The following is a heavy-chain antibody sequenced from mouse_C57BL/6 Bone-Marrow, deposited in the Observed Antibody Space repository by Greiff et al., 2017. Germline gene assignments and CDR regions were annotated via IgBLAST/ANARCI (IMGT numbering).Heavy chain of an antibody. V-gene: IGHV1-52*01. CDR1: GYTFTSYW. D-gene: IGHD2-5*01. CDR2: IDPSDRET. CDR3: ARGAYDSNCEWFAY. Sequence: VQLQQPGAELVRPGSSVKLSCKASGYTFTSYWMHWVKQRPIQGLEWIGNIDPSDRETHYNQKFKDKATLTVDKSSSTASMQLSSLTSEDSAVYDCARGAYDSNCEWFAYWGQGTLVTVSA. J-gene: IGHJ3*01.